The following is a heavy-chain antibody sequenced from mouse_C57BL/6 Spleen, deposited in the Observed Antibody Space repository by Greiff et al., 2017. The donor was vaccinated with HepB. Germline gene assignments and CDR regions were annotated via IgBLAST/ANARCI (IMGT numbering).Heavy chain of an antibody. D-gene: IGHD2-3*01. V-gene: IGHV1-15*01. Sequence: QVQLQQSGAELVRPGASVTLSCKASGYTFTDYEMHWVKQTPVHGLEWIGAIDPETGGTAYNQKFKGKAILTADKSSSTAYMELRSLTSEDSAVYYCTRGGDDGFAYWGQGTLVTVSA. CDR3: TRGGDDGFAY. CDR2: IDPETGGT. J-gene: IGHJ3*01. CDR1: GYTFTDYE.